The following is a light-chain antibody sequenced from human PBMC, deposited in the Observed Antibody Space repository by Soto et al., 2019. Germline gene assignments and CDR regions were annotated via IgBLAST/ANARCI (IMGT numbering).Light chain of an antibody. V-gene: IGLV2-14*01. Sequence: QSALTQPASVSGSPGQSITISCTGTSSDVGGYNYVSWYQQHPGKAPKLMIYEVSNRPSGVSNRFSGSKSGNTASLTISGLQAEDEADYYCSSYTRSSTWVFGVGTKVTVL. J-gene: IGLJ3*02. CDR3: SSYTRSSTWV. CDR1: SSDVGGYNY. CDR2: EVS.